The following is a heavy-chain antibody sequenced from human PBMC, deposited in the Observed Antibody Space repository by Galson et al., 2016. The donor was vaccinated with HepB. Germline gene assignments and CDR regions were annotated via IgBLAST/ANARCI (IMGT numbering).Heavy chain of an antibody. D-gene: IGHD1-26*01. V-gene: IGHV3-7*04. CDR2: IKQDGSKT. CDR3: ATDDSSVGYDGFGI. Sequence: SLRLSCAASGFSFRSYWMSWVRQAPGKGLEWVADIKQDGSKTYYADSVKGRFTISRDNAQNSVYLEMNTLRADDTAVYYCATDDSSVGYDGFGIWGQGTMVTVSS. CDR1: GFSFRSYW. J-gene: IGHJ3*02.